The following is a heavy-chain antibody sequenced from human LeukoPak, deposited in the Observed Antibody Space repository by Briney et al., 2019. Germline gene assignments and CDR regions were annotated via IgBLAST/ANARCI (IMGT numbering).Heavy chain of an antibody. CDR2: ISESGSGT. Sequence: GGSLRLSCAVSGLTFSRYAMSWVRQAPGKGLEWVSAISESGSGTYYADSVRGRFTISRDNSKDTLSLQMNSLRAEDTAVYYCAKDIAQGYTFGSIEQDYWGQGTLVTVSP. J-gene: IGHJ4*02. CDR1: GLTFSRYA. CDR3: AKDIAQGYTFGSIEQDY. V-gene: IGHV3-23*01. D-gene: IGHD5-18*01.